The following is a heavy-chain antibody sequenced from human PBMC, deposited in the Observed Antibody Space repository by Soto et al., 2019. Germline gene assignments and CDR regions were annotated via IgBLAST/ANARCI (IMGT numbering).Heavy chain of an antibody. J-gene: IGHJ4*02. CDR3: ARDSARVPHLVSSAMIDF. CDR2: IANDGINK. V-gene: IGHV3-30*03. D-gene: IGHD5-18*01. CDR1: GFTFSDHG. Sequence: GGSLRLSXAAPGFTFSDHGIHSVRQTPGKGPEWVAVIANDGINKYYADSVQGRFTISRDTSRNTLSLQRNSLRIEDTAVYYCARDSARVPHLVSSAMIDFWCQGTLVTVS.